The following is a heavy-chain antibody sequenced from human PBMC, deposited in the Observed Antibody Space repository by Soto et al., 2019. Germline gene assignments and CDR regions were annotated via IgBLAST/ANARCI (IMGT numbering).Heavy chain of an antibody. CDR2: IYHSGST. J-gene: IGHJ5*02. Sequence: PSETLSLTCAVCGGSISSSNWWGWVRQPPGKGLEWIGEIYHSGSTNYNPSLKSRVTISVDKSKNQFSLKLSSVTAADTAVYYCARVWTTVTNWFDPWGQGTLVTVSS. V-gene: IGHV4-4*02. D-gene: IGHD4-17*01. CDR3: ARVWTTVTNWFDP. CDR1: GGSISSSNW.